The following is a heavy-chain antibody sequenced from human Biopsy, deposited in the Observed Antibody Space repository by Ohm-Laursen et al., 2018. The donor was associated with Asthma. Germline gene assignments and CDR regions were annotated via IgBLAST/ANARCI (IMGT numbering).Heavy chain of an antibody. V-gene: IGHV3-53*01. D-gene: IGHD3/OR15-3a*01. CDR3: ARVPAGFWTGYLASPDH. CDR1: GFTVSTNG. CDR2: IYSGGGT. Sequence: SLRLSCAASGFTVSTNGMSWVRQPPGKGLEWVSVIYSGGGTYYADSVQGRVTISRDDATNSLYLQMNSLRSGDTAVYYCARVPAGFWTGYLASPDHWGQGTLVAVSS. J-gene: IGHJ4*02.